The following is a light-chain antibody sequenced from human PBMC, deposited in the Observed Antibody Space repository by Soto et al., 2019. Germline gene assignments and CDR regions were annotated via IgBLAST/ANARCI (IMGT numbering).Light chain of an antibody. CDR3: QQFNSYPIT. J-gene: IGKJ5*01. V-gene: IGKV1-13*02. CDR2: DVS. Sequence: AIQLTQSPSSLSASVGDRVTITCRASQDIRGALAWYQQTPGKAPKILIYDVSTLQSGVPSRFSGSSSGTDFSLTISSLQPEDFATYFFQQFNSYPITFGQGTRLDIK. CDR1: QDIRGA.